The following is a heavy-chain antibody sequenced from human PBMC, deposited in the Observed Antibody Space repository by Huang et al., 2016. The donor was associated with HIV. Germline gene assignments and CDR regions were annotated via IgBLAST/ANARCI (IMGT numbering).Heavy chain of an antibody. CDR3: ATKTAGMDI. D-gene: IGHD1-7*01. CDR2: IKHDESEK. J-gene: IGHJ6*02. CDR1: TFTFGAYW. Sequence: VESGGRSVQPGGSIKLSCVGSTFTFGAYWMSWVRQPPRKGMEWGANIKHDESEKYYGDSVKGRFNISRDNARKVLFLEMDNLRVEDTAMYFCATKTAGMDIWGQGTTVTVSS. V-gene: IGHV3-7*01.